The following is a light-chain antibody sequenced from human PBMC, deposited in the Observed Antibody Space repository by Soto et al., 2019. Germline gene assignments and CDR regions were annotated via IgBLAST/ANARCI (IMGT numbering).Light chain of an antibody. V-gene: IGKV1-5*01. Sequence: DIQMTQSPYTLSASVGDRVTITCRASQSISNWLAWYQQKPGKAPKLLIYDASSLESGVPARFSGSGSGTDFTLTISSLQPDDFATYYCQHYNSYSSFTFGPGTKGDIK. CDR2: DAS. CDR3: QHYNSYSSFT. CDR1: QSISNW. J-gene: IGKJ3*01.